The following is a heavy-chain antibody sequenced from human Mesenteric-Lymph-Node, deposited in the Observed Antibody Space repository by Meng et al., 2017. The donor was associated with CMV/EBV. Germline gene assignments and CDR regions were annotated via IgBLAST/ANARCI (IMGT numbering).Heavy chain of an antibody. D-gene: IGHD2-2*01. CDR1: GFTFITYG. Sequence: GESLKISCAASGFTFITYGMQWVRQAPGKGLEWVAVISYDGRNKYYADSVMGRCTISRDNSKNTVYLQMNSLRPEDTAVYYCAKEREGYCSSTSCYLYDYWGQGTLVTVSS. V-gene: IGHV3-30*19. CDR2: ISYDGRNK. CDR3: AKEREGYCSSTSCYLYDY. J-gene: IGHJ4*02.